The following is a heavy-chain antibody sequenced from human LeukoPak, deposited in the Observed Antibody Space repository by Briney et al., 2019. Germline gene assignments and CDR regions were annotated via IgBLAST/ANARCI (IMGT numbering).Heavy chain of an antibody. CDR3: ARGHTGPFDY. Sequence: SETLSLTCTVSGGSVSSGSYYWSWIRQPPGKGLEWIGYIYYSGSTNYNPSLKSRVTISVDTSKNQFSLKLRPVTAADTAVYYCARGHTGPFDYWGQGTLVTVSS. J-gene: IGHJ4*02. CDR2: IYYSGST. CDR1: GGSVSSGSYY. V-gene: IGHV4-61*01. D-gene: IGHD7-27*01.